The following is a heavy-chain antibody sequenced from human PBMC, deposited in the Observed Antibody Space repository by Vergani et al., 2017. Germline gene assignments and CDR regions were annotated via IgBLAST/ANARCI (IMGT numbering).Heavy chain of an antibody. V-gene: IGHV3-30-3*01. Sequence: QVQLVESGGGVVQPGRSLRLSCVVSGFALNRHAMYWVRQAPGKGLEWVVGISFDGTNEYYPDLVKGRFTISRDIAKNTLYLQVRSLRLEDTGVYHCVRDRDRCAGGRCYTEAWDYWGQGTPVTVSS. CDR1: GFALNRHA. D-gene: IGHD2-2*02. CDR2: ISFDGTNE. J-gene: IGHJ4*02. CDR3: VRDRDRCAGGRCYTEAWDY.